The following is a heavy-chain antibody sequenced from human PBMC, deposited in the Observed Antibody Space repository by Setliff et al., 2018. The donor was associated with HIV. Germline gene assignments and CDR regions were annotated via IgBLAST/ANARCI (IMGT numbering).Heavy chain of an antibody. CDR2: INPGGGST. V-gene: IGHV1-46*01. CDR1: GYTFTSYY. D-gene: IGHD3-16*01. CDR3: ARGWGGQDSYYYGIDV. J-gene: IGHJ6*02. Sequence: ASVKVSCKASGYTFTSYYMHWVRQAPGQGLEWMGVINPGGGSTTYAQKFQGRVTMTRDTSTSTVYMELSSLRSQDTAMYYCARGWGGQDSYYYGIDVWGQGTTVTVSS.